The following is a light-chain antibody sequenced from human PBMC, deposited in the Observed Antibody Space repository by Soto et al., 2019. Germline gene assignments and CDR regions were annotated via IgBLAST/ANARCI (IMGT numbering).Light chain of an antibody. CDR3: QKYNSAPL. CDR2: AAS. V-gene: IGKV1-27*01. CDR1: QGISNY. J-gene: IGKJ3*01. Sequence: DIQMTQSPSSLSASVGDRVTITCRASQGISNYLAWYQQKPGKVPKLLIYAASTLQSGVPSRLSGSGSGTDFTLTIRSLQPEDFATYYCQKYNSAPLFGPGTKVDIK.